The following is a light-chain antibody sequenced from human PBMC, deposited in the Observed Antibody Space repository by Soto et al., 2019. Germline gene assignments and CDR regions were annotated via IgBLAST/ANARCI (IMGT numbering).Light chain of an antibody. CDR2: GAS. CDR1: QSVSNS. Sequence: EIVLTQSPATLSLSPGERATLSCWASQSVSNSLAWYQQRPGQSPRLLMYGASNRATGIPDRFSGTGSGTDFTLTISRLEPEDFAVHYCQQYGSSPYTFGLGTKLEIK. V-gene: IGKV3-20*01. J-gene: IGKJ2*01. CDR3: QQYGSSPYT.